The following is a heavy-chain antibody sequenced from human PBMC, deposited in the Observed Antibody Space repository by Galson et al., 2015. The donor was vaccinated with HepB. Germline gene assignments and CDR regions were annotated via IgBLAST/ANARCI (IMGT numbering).Heavy chain of an antibody. CDR1: GYTLTELS. CDR3: ATGTVVTAIQTDYYYYGMDV. D-gene: IGHD2-21*02. V-gene: IGHV1-24*01. Sequence: SVKVSCKASGYTLTELSMHWVRQAPGKGLEWMGGFDPEDGETIYAQKFQGRVTMTEDTSTDTAYMELSSLRSEDTAVYYCATGTVVTAIQTDYYYYGMDVWGQGTTVTVSS. CDR2: FDPEDGET. J-gene: IGHJ6*02.